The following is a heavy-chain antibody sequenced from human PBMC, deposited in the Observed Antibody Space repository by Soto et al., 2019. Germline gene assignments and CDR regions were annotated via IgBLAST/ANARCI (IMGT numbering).Heavy chain of an antibody. Sequence: LSLTCAVSGASISDCDWWTWVRQPPGKGLEWIGEIHHSGATSHNSSVKSRVTISLDKSKNHLSLQLNSVTAADTAVYYCATRDYTASPYWGQGILVTVSS. D-gene: IGHD2-2*02. V-gene: IGHV4-4*02. CDR3: ATRDYTASPY. CDR2: IHHSGAT. J-gene: IGHJ4*02. CDR1: GASISDCDW.